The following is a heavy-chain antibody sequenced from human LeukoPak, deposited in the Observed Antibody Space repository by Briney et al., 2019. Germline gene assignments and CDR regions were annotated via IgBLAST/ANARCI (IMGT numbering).Heavy chain of an antibody. J-gene: IGHJ5*02. CDR3: ARVGYSYGLNWFDP. Sequence: SETLSLTXTVSGGSISSSSYYWGWIRQPPGKGLEWIGSIYYSGSTYYNPSLKSRVTISVDTSKNQFSLKLSSVTAADTAVYYCARVGYSYGLNWFDPWGQGTLVTVSS. D-gene: IGHD5-18*01. CDR2: IYYSGST. CDR1: GGSISSSSYY. V-gene: IGHV4-39*01.